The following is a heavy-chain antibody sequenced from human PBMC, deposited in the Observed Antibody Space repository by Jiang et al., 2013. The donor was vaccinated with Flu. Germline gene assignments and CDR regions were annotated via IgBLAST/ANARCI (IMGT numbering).Heavy chain of an antibody. CDR2: IYYRGNT. J-gene: IGHJ4*02. CDR3: ARDLTYYFDY. CDR1: GDSISSDSYY. V-gene: IGHV4-39*07. Sequence: PGLVKPSETLSLTCTVSGDSISSDSYYWGWIRQSPGKGLEWIGSIYYRGNTYSNQSLKNRVTMSVDTSKNQFSLKLNSVTAADTAMYYCARDLTYYFDYWGQGTLVTVSS.